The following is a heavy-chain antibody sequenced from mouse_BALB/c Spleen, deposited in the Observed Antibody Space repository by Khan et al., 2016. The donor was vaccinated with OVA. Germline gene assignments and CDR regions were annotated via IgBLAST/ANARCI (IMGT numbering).Heavy chain of an antibody. CDR2: IDPDNGET. Sequence: VQLQQSGAELVRPGALVKFSCKASGFNIKDYYLHWVKQRPAQGLEWIGCIDPDNGETIYDPKFQGKASITADTSSNTAYMQFGSLTSEDTAVYYCARSGYVAWFAYWGQGTLVTVSA. CDR3: ARSGYVAWFAY. V-gene: IGHV14-1*02. J-gene: IGHJ3*01. D-gene: IGHD2-10*02. CDR1: GFNIKDYY.